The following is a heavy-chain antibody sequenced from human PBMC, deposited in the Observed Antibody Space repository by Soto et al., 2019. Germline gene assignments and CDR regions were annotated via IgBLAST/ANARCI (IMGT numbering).Heavy chain of an antibody. CDR3: ARDYATMIVVNNFDY. CDR1: GFTFSSYW. D-gene: IGHD3-22*01. V-gene: IGHV3-74*01. CDR2: INSDGSST. Sequence: EVQLMESGGGLVQPGGSLRLSCAASGFTFSSYWMHWVRQAPGKGLVWVSRINSDGSSTSYADSVKGRFTISRDNANNTLYLQMNSLRAEDTAVYYCARDYATMIVVNNFDYWGQGTLVTVSS. J-gene: IGHJ4*02.